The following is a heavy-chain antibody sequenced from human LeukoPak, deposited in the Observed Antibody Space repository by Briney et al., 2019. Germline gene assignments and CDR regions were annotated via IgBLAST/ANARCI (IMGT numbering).Heavy chain of an antibody. V-gene: IGHV1-8*02. CDR1: GYTFTSYG. D-gene: IGHD5-18*01. Sequence: ASVKVSCKASGYTFTSYGISWVRQAPGQGLEWMGWMNPNSGNTGYAQKFQGGVTMTRNTSASTAYMELSSLRSEDTAVYYCARAGWGTAMVLSRYYYGMDVWGQGTTVTVSS. CDR3: ARAGWGTAMVLSRYYYGMDV. CDR2: MNPNSGNT. J-gene: IGHJ6*02.